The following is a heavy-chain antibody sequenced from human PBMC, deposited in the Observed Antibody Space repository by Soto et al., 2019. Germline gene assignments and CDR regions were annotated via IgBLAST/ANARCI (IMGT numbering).Heavy chain of an antibody. J-gene: IGHJ4*02. CDR3: AESGYSYGGFDY. D-gene: IGHD5-18*01. CDR1: GGTFSSYA. V-gene: IGHV1-69*13. CDR2: IIPIFGTA. Sequence: ASVKVSCKASGGTFSSYAISWVRQAPGQGLEWMGGIIPIFGTANYAQKFQGRVTITADESTSTAYMELSSLRSEDTAVYYCAESGYSYGGFDYWGQGTLVTVYS.